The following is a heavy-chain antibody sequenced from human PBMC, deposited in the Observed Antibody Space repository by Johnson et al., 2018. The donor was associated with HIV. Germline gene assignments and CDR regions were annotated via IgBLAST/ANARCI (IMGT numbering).Heavy chain of an antibody. J-gene: IGHJ3*02. V-gene: IGHV3-30-3*01. CDR1: GFTFSSNA. CDR3: AKDIMWDCGGDCWGAFDI. CDR2: IWYDGSNK. D-gene: IGHD2-21*02. Sequence: QVQLVESGGGVVQPGRSLRLSCAASGFTFSSNAMHWVRQAPGKGLERVVVIWYDGSNKYYADSVKGRLTISRDSSKNTLYLQMNSLRAEDTAIYYCAKDIMWDCGGDCWGAFDIWGQGTMVTVSS.